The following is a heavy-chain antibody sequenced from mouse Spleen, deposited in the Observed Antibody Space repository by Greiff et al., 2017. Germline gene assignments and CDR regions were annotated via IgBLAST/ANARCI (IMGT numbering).Heavy chain of an antibody. J-gene: IGHJ1*03. Sequence: DVQLVESGGDLVKPGGSLKLSCAASGFTFSSYGMSWVRQTPDKRLEWVATISSGGSYTYYPDSVKGRFTISRDNAKNTLYLQMSSLKSEDTAMYYCARLGSSPGYFDVWGTGTTVTVSS. CDR3: ARLGSSPGYFDV. CDR2: ISSGGSYT. CDR1: GFTFSSYG. D-gene: IGHD1-1*01. V-gene: IGHV5-6*01.